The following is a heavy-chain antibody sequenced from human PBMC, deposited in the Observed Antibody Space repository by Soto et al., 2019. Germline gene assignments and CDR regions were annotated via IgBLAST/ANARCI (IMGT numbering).Heavy chain of an antibody. Sequence: SETLSLTCTVSGGSISSYYWSWIRQPPGKGLERIGYIYYSGSTNYNPSLKSRVTISVDTSKNQFSLKLSSVTAADTAVYYCARVTARYYDFSSNYYYYMDVWGKGTTVTVSS. CDR2: IYYSGST. CDR3: ARVTARYYDFSSNYYYYMDV. CDR1: GGSISSYY. J-gene: IGHJ6*03. D-gene: IGHD3-3*01. V-gene: IGHV4-59*01.